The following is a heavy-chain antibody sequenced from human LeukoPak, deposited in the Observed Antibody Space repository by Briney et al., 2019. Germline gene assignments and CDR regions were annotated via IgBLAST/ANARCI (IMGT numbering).Heavy chain of an antibody. D-gene: IGHD3-10*01. J-gene: IGHJ6*03. Sequence: SETLSLSSADPGGSLSSYYRRWIRQPPGEGLERTGYIYYSGGTNYNPSLKSRVTISGDSSKTQFSLKLSSVTAADTAVYYCARVTMVRGVPYYYYYMDVWGKGTTVTVSS. CDR2: IYYSGGT. CDR1: GGSLSSYY. CDR3: ARVTMVRGVPYYYYYMDV. V-gene: IGHV4-59*01.